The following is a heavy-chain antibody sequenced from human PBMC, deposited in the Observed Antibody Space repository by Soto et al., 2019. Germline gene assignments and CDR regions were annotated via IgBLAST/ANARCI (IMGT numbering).Heavy chain of an antibody. J-gene: IGHJ3*02. CDR2: IYRGRAT. V-gene: IGHV3-53*01. CDR3: ARDRSDSSRADSFDI. Sequence: GGSLRLSCAVSGFSVSNTHMSWVRQAPGKGLEWISVIYRGRATYYADSVKGRFTISRDDSRNTVYLQMNSLTTEDTAVYFCARDRSDSSRADSFDIWGQVTMVTVSS. CDR1: GFSVSNTH. D-gene: IGHD6-25*01.